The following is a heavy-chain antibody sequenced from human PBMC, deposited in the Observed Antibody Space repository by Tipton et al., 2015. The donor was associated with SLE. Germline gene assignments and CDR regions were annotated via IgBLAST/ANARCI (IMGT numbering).Heavy chain of an antibody. CDR1: GGSFSGYY. Sequence: TLSLTCAVYGGSFSGYYWSWIRQPPGKGLEWIGEINHTGSTNYNPSLKSRVTISVDTSKNQFSLKLSSVTAADTAVYYCARDSTMLRGTAFDIWGQGTMVTVSS. CDR3: ARDSTMLRGTAFDI. J-gene: IGHJ3*02. CDR2: INHTGST. D-gene: IGHD3-10*01. V-gene: IGHV4-34*01.